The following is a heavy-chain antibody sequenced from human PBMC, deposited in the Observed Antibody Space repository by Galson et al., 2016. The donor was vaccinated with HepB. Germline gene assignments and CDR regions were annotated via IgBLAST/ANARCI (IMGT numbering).Heavy chain of an antibody. CDR1: GFTFSSYW. CDR3: ARDGDAYNFDY. J-gene: IGHJ4*02. D-gene: IGHD5-24*01. Sequence: SLRLSCAASGFTFSSYWMHWVRQAPGKGLVWVSRIKSDESWKNYADSVKGRFNISRDNAKNTLYLQMNSLRAEDTAVYYCARDGDAYNFDYWGQGTLVTVSS. CDR2: IKSDESWK. V-gene: IGHV3-74*01.